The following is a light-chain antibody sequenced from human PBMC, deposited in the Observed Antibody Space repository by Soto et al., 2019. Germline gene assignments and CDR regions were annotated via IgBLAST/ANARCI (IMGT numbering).Light chain of an antibody. Sequence: DIPMTQSPSTLSASVGDRVTITCRASQSISSWLAWYQQRPREAPKLLIYGASSLESGVPSRFSGSGPGAEFTLTISSLQPTDFATYYCQQYATSSPTFGQGTKLEI. V-gene: IGKV1-5*01. CDR1: QSISSW. CDR3: QQYATSSPT. J-gene: IGKJ2*01. CDR2: GAS.